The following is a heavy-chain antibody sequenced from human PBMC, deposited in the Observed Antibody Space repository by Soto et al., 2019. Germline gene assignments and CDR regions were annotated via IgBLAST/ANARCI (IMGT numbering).Heavy chain of an antibody. Sequence: ASVKVSCKASGYTFTSYYMHWVRQAPGQGLEWMGIINPSGGSTSYAQKFQGRVTMTRDTSTSTVYMELSSLRSEDTAVYYCARDYWDYEIGFYGMDVWGQGTTVTVSS. CDR1: GYTFTSYY. J-gene: IGHJ6*02. CDR2: INPSGGST. CDR3: ARDYWDYEIGFYGMDV. D-gene: IGHD3-9*01. V-gene: IGHV1-46*01.